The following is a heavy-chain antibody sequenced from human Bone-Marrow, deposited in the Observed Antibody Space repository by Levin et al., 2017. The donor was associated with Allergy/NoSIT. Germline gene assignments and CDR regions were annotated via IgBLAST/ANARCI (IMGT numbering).Heavy chain of an antibody. CDR3: ARLRVDYDARYEYLQQ. Sequence: PGESLKISCKGSGYNFTTYWIAWVRQMPGKGLEWMGTIYPGDSDTKYSPSFGGQVTMSADKSISTAYLQWSSLKASDTAIYYCARLRVDYDARYEYLQQWGQGTLVIVSS. D-gene: IGHD4/OR15-4a*01. J-gene: IGHJ1*01. CDR2: IYPGDSDT. V-gene: IGHV5-51*01. CDR1: GYNFTTYW.